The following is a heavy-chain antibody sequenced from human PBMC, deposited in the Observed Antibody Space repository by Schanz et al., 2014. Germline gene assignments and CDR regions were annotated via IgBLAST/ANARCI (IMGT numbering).Heavy chain of an antibody. CDR3: ARDLPYCDGGKCYSDGFDI. CDR2: IATSSSTR. CDR1: GFDFNSYS. D-gene: IGHD2-21*01. J-gene: IGHJ3*02. V-gene: IGHV3-48*01. Sequence: EVRLVESGGGLVQPGGSLRLSCEASGFDFNSYSMNWVRQVPGKGLEWLSYIATSSSTRHYADSVKGRVTITRDTSATTAYMELTNLRSEDTAVYYCARDLPYCDGGKCYSDGFDIWGQGTLVTISS.